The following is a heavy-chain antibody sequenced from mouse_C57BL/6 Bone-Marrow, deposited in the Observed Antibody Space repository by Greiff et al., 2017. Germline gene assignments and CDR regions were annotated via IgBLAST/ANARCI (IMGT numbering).Heavy chain of an antibody. D-gene: IGHD1-1*01. J-gene: IGHJ2*01. CDR2: IDPSDSYT. Sequence: QVQLQQPGAELVMPGASVKLSCKASGYTFTSYWMHWVKQRPGQGLEWIGEIDPSDSYTNYNQKFKGKSTLTVDKSSSPAYMQLSRLTSEDSAVYDCARRVYYGSSYYFDYWGQGTTLTVSS. V-gene: IGHV1-69*01. CDR3: ARRVYYGSSYYFDY. CDR1: GYTFTSYW.